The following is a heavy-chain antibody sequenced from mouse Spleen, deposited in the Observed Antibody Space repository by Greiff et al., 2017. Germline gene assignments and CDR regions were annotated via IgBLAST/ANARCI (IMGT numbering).Heavy chain of an antibody. V-gene: IGHV5-9*03. Sequence: EVMLVESGGGLVKPGGSLKLSCAASGFTFSSYTMSWVRQTPAKRLEWVATISSGGGNTYYPDSVKGRFTISRDNARNTLYLQMSSLRSEDTAMYYCARWGDYYDGSRGWYFDVWGAGTTVTVSS. CDR1: GFTFSSYT. D-gene: IGHD1-1*01. CDR3: ARWGDYYDGSRGWYFDV. CDR2: ISSGGGNT. J-gene: IGHJ1*01.